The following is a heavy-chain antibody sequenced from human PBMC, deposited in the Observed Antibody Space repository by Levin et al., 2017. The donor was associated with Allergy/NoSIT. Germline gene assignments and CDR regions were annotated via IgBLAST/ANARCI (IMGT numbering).Heavy chain of an antibody. CDR3: AREHYFRDGVWRRYYYYYMDV. V-gene: IGHV3-53*01. CDR2: IYSGGST. D-gene: IGHD3-16*01. CDR1: GFTVSSNY. J-gene: IGHJ6*03. Sequence: GGSLRLSCAASGFTVSSNYMSWVRQAPGKGLEWVSVIYSGGSTYYADSVKGRFTISRDNSKNTLYLQMNSLRAEDTAVYYCAREHYFRDGVWRRYYYYYMDVWGKGTTVTVSS.